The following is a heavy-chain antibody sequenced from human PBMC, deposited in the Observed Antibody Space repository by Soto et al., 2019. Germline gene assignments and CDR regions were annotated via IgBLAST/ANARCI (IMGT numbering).Heavy chain of an antibody. CDR3: ARIGSNRYFDWFDP. V-gene: IGHV3-48*04. Sequence: GESLKISCATSGFTFSDYGMNWVRQAPVRGLEWISYISKTSITIYYADSVKGRFSVSRNNGNNSMVLQMANLRVEDSGFYYCARIGSNRYFDWFDPWGQGTLVTVSS. J-gene: IGHJ5*02. CDR1: GFTFSDYG. D-gene: IGHD3-16*02. CDR2: ISKTSITI.